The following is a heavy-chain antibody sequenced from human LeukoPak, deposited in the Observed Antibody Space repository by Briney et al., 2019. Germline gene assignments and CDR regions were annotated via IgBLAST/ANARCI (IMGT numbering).Heavy chain of an antibody. CDR2: ISWNSGSI. V-gene: IGHV3-9*01. Sequence: GGSLRLSCAASGFTFDDYAMHWVRQAPGKGLEWVSGISWNSGSIGYADSVKGRFTISRDNAKNSLYLQMNSLRAEDTALYYCALTLRYFDWFRHRAEQLRFDYWGQGTLVTVSS. CDR1: GFTFDDYA. J-gene: IGHJ4*02. CDR3: ALTLRYFDWFRHRAEQLRFDY. D-gene: IGHD3-9*01.